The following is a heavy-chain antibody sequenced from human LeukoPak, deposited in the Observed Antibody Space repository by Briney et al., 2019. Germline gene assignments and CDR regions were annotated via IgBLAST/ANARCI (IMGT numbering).Heavy chain of an antibody. CDR2: IYYSGST. CDR1: GGSFRGYY. V-gene: IGHV4-34*01. CDR3: ARAGLRYFDWLPHDY. Sequence: SETLSLTCAVYGGSFRGYYWGWIRQPPGKGLERIGSIYYSGSTYYNPSLKSRVTISVDTSKNQFSLKLSSVTAADTAVYYCARAGLRYFDWLPHDYWGQGTLVTVSS. D-gene: IGHD3-9*01. J-gene: IGHJ4*02.